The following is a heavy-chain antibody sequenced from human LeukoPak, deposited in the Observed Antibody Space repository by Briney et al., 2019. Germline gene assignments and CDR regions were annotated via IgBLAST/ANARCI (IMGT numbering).Heavy chain of an antibody. CDR1: GFTFDNYV. V-gene: IGHV3-23*01. D-gene: IGHD3-22*01. J-gene: IGHJ4*02. CDR2: ISASGSST. Sequence: GGSLRLSCAASGFTFDNYVMTWVRQAPGKGLQWVSGISASGSSTYYADSVKGRFTISRDNSKNTLYLQMNSLRAEDTAVYYCAKHIDSSGYYASDYWGQGTLVTVSS. CDR3: AKHIDSSGYYASDY.